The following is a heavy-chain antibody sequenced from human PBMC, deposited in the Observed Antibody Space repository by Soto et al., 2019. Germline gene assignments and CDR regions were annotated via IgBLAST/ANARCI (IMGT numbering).Heavy chain of an antibody. CDR1: GYTFTSYG. CDR2: ISAYNGNT. V-gene: IGHV1-18*01. J-gene: IGHJ4*02. D-gene: IGHD3-10*01. Sequence: ASVKVSCKASGYTFTSYGISWVRQAPGQGLEWMGWISAYNGNTNYAQKLQGRVTMTTDTSTSTAYMELRSLRSEDTAVYYCARVAITMVRGGPRKDYFDYWGQGTLVTVSS. CDR3: ARVAITMVRGGPRKDYFDY.